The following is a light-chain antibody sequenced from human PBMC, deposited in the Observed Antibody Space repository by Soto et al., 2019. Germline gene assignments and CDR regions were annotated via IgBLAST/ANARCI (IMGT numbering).Light chain of an antibody. CDR2: DAS. CDR3: QRYNRWPLT. CDR1: PSVTNF. V-gene: IGKV3-15*01. J-gene: IGKJ4*01. Sequence: EIVLTQSPATLSLSPGERATLSCRASPSVTNFLAWYQQKPGQAPRLLIYDASTRATGIPARFSGSGSGTEFTLTISSLQSEDFAIYYCQRYNRWPLTFGGGTKVDIK.